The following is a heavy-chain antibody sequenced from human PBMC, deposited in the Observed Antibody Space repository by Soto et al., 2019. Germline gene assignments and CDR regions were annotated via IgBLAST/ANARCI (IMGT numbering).Heavy chain of an antibody. J-gene: IGHJ4*02. CDR1: GDCISAYS. Sequence: SETVSLTCTVSGDCISAYSWSWVRQPPGKGLEWIGNIHYNGNTKYNPSLKSRVTMSVDTSKNQFSLKLISVTAADTAKYFCAREGNLGRWLQPLDFWGQGTLVP. CDR2: IHYNGNT. D-gene: IGHD5-12*01. V-gene: IGHV4-59*01. CDR3: AREGNLGRWLQPLDF.